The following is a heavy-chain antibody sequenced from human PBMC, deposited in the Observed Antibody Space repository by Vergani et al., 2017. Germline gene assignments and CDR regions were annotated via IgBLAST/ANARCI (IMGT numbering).Heavy chain of an antibody. V-gene: IGHV3-74*03. CDR2: IKSDGSIT. CDR3: ARTRCIETCYMSNWRDS. J-gene: IGHJ5*01. CDR1: GFSFNSYW. Sequence: DVHLAESGGGFFQPGGSLRLSCSASGFSFNSYWMHWVRQVPGKGLLLVSRIKSDGSITAYADAVKGRFTIDRDNAQNTRYLQMNSLKVEDTGVYYCARTRCIETCYMSNWRDSWGQGTLVTVSS. D-gene: IGHD3-9*01.